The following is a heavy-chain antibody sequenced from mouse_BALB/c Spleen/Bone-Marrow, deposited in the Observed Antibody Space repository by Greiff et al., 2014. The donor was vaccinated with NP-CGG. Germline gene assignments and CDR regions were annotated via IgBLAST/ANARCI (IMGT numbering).Heavy chain of an antibody. V-gene: IGHV14-3*02. D-gene: IGHD1-1*01. CDR3: ASYYYGSSRFAY. Sequence: EVKLQESGAELVKPGASVKLSCTASGFNIKDTYMHWVKQRPEQGLEWIGRIDPANGNTKYDPKFQGKATITADTSSNTAYLQLSSLTSEDTAVYYCASYYYGSSRFAYWGQGTLVTVPA. J-gene: IGHJ3*01. CDR1: GFNIKDTY. CDR2: IDPANGNT.